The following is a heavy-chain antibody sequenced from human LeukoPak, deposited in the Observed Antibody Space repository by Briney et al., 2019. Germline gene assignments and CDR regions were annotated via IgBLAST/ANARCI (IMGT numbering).Heavy chain of an antibody. CDR3: AGRDIVATNGGDAFDI. V-gene: IGHV4-34*01. Sequence: PSETLSLTCAVYGGSFSGYYWSWIRQPPGKGLEWIGEINHSGSTNYNPSLKSRVTISVDTSKNQFSLKLSSVTAADTAVYYCAGRDIVATNGGDAFDIWGQGTMVTVSS. CDR1: GGSFSGYY. CDR2: INHSGST. D-gene: IGHD5-12*01. J-gene: IGHJ3*02.